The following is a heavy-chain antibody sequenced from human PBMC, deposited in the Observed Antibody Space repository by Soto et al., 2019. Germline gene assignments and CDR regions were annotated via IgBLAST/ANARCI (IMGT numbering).Heavy chain of an antibody. CDR3: ASIRFLEFGGCL. D-gene: IGHD3-3*01. Sequence: EVQLVESGGGLVQPGESLRLSCAGAGVTFRNYWMHWVRQAPGKGLEWVSCTNVDGSNITYADSVKGRFTISRDNARNTLYLQINRLRVEDTAVYYCASIRFLEFGGCLWGQGTKVTVSS. J-gene: IGHJ6*02. CDR1: GVTFRNYW. V-gene: IGHV3-74*01. CDR2: TNVDGSNI.